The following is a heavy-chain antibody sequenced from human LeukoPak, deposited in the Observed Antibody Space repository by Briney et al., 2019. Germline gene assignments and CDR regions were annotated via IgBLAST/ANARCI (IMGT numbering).Heavy chain of an antibody. CDR1: GFTFSSYA. CDR3: AKSACTNGVCYSPADY. V-gene: IGHV3-23*01. D-gene: IGHD2-8*01. J-gene: IGHJ4*02. CDR2: ISGSGGST. Sequence: GGSLRLSCAASGFTFSSYAKNWVRQAPGKGLEWVSGISGSGGSTYSADSVKGRFTISRDNSKNTLYLQMNSLRAEDTAVYYCAKSACTNGVCYSPADYWGQGTLVTVSS.